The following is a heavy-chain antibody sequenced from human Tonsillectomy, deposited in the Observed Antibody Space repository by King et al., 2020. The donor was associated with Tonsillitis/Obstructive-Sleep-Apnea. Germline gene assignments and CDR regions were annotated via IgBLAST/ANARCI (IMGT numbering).Heavy chain of an antibody. CDR3: ARATRRYSGSSGLGY. CDR1: GFTFSSYS. J-gene: IGHJ4*02. V-gene: IGHV3-48*02. Sequence: VQLVESGGGLVQPGGSLRLSCAASGFTFSSYSMNWVRQAPGKGLEWVSYIISSSSTIYYADSVKGRFTISRDNAKNSLYLQMNSLRDEDTAVYYCARATRRYSGSSGLGYWGQGTLVTVSS. D-gene: IGHD6-13*01. CDR2: IISSSSTI.